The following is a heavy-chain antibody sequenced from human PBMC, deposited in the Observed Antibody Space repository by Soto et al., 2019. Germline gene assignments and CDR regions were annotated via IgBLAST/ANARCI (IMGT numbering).Heavy chain of an antibody. CDR2: IYYNGGT. J-gene: IGHJ4*02. D-gene: IGHD3-9*01. V-gene: IGHV4-39*01. Sequence: SETLSLTCTVSGGSISSTSYYWGWIRQPPGKGLEWIGTIYYNGGTYYNPSLKSRVTISVDTSKNQFFLKLSSVTAADTAVYYCARHYDILTGYYTPLEYWGQGTQVT. CDR1: GGSISSTSYY. CDR3: ARHYDILTGYYTPLEY.